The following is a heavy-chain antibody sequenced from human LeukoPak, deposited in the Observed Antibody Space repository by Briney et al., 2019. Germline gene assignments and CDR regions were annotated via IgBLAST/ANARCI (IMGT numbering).Heavy chain of an antibody. V-gene: IGHV3-48*02. CDR3: ARTRGWYGDYFDY. Sequence: PGGSLRLSCAASGFTFSTYSMNWVRQAPGKGLEWVSYINGSSSTIYYADSVKGRFTISRDNAQNSLYLQMNSLRDEDTAFYYCARTRGWYGDYFDYWGQGTLVTVSS. D-gene: IGHD6-19*01. CDR1: GFTFSTYS. J-gene: IGHJ4*02. CDR2: INGSSSTI.